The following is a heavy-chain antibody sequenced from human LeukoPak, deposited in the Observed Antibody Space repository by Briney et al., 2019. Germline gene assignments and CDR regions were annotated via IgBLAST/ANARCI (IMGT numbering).Heavy chain of an antibody. CDR2: TNTAGNTI. D-gene: IGHD1-1*01. CDR3: ARASNRNSINFDY. V-gene: IGHV3-11*04. Sequence: PGGSLRLSCAASGFTFRDYFMSWIRQAPGKGLEWVAYTNTAGNTIYYADSMKGRFTISRDNAETTLHLQMNNLSAEDTAVYYCARASNRNSINFDYWGQGALVTVSS. CDR1: GFTFRDYF. J-gene: IGHJ4*02.